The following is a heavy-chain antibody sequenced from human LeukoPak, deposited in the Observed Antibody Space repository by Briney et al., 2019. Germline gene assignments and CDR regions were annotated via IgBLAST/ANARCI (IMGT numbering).Heavy chain of an antibody. D-gene: IGHD6-13*01. CDR3: AREGKSVVGKSELSDY. J-gene: IGHJ4*02. CDR1: GYTFTAYY. Sequence: GASVTVSCKASGYTFTAYYMHWVRQAPGQGLEWMGWINPNSGGTDYAQKFQGRVTMTRDTSITTAYMELSRLTSDDTALYYCAREGKSVVGKSELSDYWGQGTQVTVSS. V-gene: IGHV1-2*02. CDR2: INPNSGGT.